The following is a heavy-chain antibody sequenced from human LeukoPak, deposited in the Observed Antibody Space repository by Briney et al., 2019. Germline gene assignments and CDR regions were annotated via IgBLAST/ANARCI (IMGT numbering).Heavy chain of an antibody. CDR3: ARGWNEDIVVVPAAMRGGNWFDP. D-gene: IGHD2-2*01. Sequence: SETLALTCTVSGGSISSSSYYWGWIRQPPGKGLEWIGSIYYSGSTYYDPSLKSRVTISVDRSKNQVSLKLSSVTAADTAVYYCARGWNEDIVVVPAAMRGGNWFDPWGQGTLVTVSS. J-gene: IGHJ5*02. CDR2: IYYSGST. CDR1: GGSISSSSYY. V-gene: IGHV4-39*07.